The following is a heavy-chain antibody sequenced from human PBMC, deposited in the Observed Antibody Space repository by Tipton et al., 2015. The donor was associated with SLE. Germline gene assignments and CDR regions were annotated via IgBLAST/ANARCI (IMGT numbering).Heavy chain of an antibody. J-gene: IGHJ6*03. CDR3: ARGPREAAAGYMDV. D-gene: IGHD6-13*01. V-gene: IGHV4-39*07. CDR1: GGSISSSSYY. CDR2: IYYSGST. Sequence: LSLTCTVSGGSISSSSYYWGWIRQPPGKGLEWIGSIYYSGSTYYNPSLKSRVTISVDTSKNQFSLKLSSVTAADTAVYYCARGPREAAAGYMDVWGKGTTVTVSS.